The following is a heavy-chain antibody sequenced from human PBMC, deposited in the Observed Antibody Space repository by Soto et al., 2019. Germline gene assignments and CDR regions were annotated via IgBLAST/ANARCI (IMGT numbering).Heavy chain of an antibody. J-gene: IGHJ3*02. D-gene: IGHD3-22*01. Sequence: ASVKVSCKASGFTFTSSAMQWVRQARGQRLEWIGWIVVGSGNTNYAQKFQERVTITRDMSTSTAYMELSSLRSEDTAVYYCAADSSRTSYDSSAFDAFDIWGQGTMVTVSS. CDR2: IVVGSGNT. CDR3: AADSSRTSYDSSAFDAFDI. V-gene: IGHV1-58*02. CDR1: GFTFTSSA.